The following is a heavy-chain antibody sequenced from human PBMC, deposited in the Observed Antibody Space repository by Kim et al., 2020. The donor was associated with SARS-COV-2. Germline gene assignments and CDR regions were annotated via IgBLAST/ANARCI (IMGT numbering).Heavy chain of an antibody. CDR3: ARGLLWFGQPIDAFDI. CDR2: IWYDGSNK. D-gene: IGHD3-10*01. J-gene: IGHJ3*02. Sequence: GGSLRLSCAASGFTFSSYGMHWVHQAPGKGLEWVAVIWYDGSNKYYADSVKGRFTISRDNSKNTLYLQMNSLRAEDTAVYYCARGLLWFGQPIDAFDIWGQGTMVTVSS. V-gene: IGHV3-33*01. CDR1: GFTFSSYG.